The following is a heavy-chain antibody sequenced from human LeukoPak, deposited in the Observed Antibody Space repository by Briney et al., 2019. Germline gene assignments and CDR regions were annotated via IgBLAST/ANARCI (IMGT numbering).Heavy chain of an antibody. D-gene: IGHD1-1*01. CDR3: ARGGPQTGTTWYMDV. CDR1: GFTFSSYA. CDR2: ISYDGSNK. V-gene: IGHV3-30-3*01. Sequence: GVSLRLSCAASGFTFSSYAMHWVRQAPGKGLEWVAVISYDGSNKYYADSVKGRFTISRDNSKNTLYLQMNSLRAEDTAVYYCARGGPQTGTTWYMDVWGKGTTVTVSS. J-gene: IGHJ6*03.